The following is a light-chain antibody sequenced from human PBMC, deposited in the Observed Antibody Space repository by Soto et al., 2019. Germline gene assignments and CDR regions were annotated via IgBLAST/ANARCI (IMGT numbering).Light chain of an antibody. Sequence: DIQMTQSPSSLSASVGDRVTITCRASQGISNYLAWYQQKPGKVPKLLIYAASTLQSGVPSRFSGSGSGTDFTLTISSLQPEDVATYYFQKYNGAPPFTFGPGTKVDI. V-gene: IGKV1-27*01. CDR1: QGISNY. J-gene: IGKJ3*01. CDR3: QKYNGAPPFT. CDR2: AAS.